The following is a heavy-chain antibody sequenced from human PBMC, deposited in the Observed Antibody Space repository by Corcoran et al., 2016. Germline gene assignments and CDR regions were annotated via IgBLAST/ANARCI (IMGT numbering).Heavy chain of an antibody. J-gene: IGHJ6*02. CDR3: ARVSNDLWSGWTTFGMDV. CDR1: GYTFTSYG. Sequence: QVQLVQSGAEVKKPGASVKVSCKASGYTFTSYGISWVRQAPGQGLEWMGWISAYNGNTNYAQKLQGRVTMTTDTSTSTAYMELRSLRSDDTAVYYCARVSNDLWSGWTTFGMDVWGQGTTVTVSS. D-gene: IGHD3-3*01. V-gene: IGHV1-18*01. CDR2: ISAYNGNT.